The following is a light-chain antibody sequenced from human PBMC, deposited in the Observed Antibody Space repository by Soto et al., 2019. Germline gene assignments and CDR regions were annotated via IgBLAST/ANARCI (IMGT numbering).Light chain of an antibody. CDR2: VAS. CDR3: QQYNNWPGT. V-gene: IGKV3-15*01. J-gene: IGKJ1*01. CDR1: QSVSSN. Sequence: EIVMTQSPATLSVSPGERATLSCRASQSVSSNLAWYQQKPGQAPRLLIYVASTRATGIQARFSGSGSGTEFTLTISSLQSEDFALYYCQQYNNWPGTFGQGTKVEIK.